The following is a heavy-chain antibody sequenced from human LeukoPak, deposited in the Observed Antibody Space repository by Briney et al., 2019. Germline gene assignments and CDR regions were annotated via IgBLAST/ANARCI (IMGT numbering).Heavy chain of an antibody. Sequence: GGSLRLSCAASGFTVSSNYMSWVRQAPGKGLEWVSVIYSGGSTYYADSVKGRFTISRDNSKNTLYLQMNSLRAEDTAVYYCAREAQGHNYSQYYFDSWGQGTLVTVSS. CDR3: AREAQGHNYSQYYFDS. J-gene: IGHJ4*02. V-gene: IGHV3-66*01. CDR1: GFTVSSNY. CDR2: IYSGGST. D-gene: IGHD1-1*01.